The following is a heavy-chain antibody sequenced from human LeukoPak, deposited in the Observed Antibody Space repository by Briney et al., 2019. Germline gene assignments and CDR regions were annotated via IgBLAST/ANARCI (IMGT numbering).Heavy chain of an antibody. CDR2: ISSSGSTI. D-gene: IGHD1-26*01. CDR3: ARDPRAGWSYFNLYYFDY. CDR1: AFTFSDYY. V-gene: IGHV3-11*01. J-gene: IGHJ4*02. Sequence: GGSLRLSCAASAFTFSDYYMSWIRQAPGKGLEWVSYISSSGSTIYYADSVKGRFTISRDNAKNSLYLQMNSLRAEDTAVYYCARDPRAGWSYFNLYYFDYWGQGTLVTVSS.